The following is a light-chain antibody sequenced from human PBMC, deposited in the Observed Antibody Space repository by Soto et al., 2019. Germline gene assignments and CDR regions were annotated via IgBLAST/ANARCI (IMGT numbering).Light chain of an antibody. Sequence: EVVLTQSPATLSLSPGDRATLSCRASQGVFGYLAWYQHKPGQAPRLLIYDASTRATGVPARFSGSGSETDFTLIISSLEPEDFAVYYCQQRSDSPPLTFGGGTKVEIK. V-gene: IGKV3-11*01. CDR2: DAS. CDR1: QGVFGY. J-gene: IGKJ4*01. CDR3: QQRSDSPPLT.